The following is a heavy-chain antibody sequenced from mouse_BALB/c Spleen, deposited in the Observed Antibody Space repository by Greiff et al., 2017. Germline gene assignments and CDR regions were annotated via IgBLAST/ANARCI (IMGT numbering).Heavy chain of an antibody. CDR3: ARRGTYDGYYIYAMDY. D-gene: IGHD2-3*01. CDR1: GFSLSTSGMG. V-gene: IGHV8-12*01. Sequence: QVTLKVSGPGILQPSQTLSLTCSFSGFSLSTSGMGVSWIRQPSGKGLEWLAHIYWDDDKRYNPSLKSRLTISKDTSRNQVFLKITSVDTADTATYYCARRGTYDGYYIYAMDYWGQGTSVTVSS. J-gene: IGHJ4*01. CDR2: IYWDDDK.